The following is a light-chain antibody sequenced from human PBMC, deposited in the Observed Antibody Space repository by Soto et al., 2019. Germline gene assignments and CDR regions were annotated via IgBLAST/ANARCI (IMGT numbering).Light chain of an antibody. V-gene: IGKV1-9*01. J-gene: IGKJ5*01. CDR2: AAS. CDR3: QQLNSYPAV. Sequence: DIQLTQSPSFLSASVGDRVTITCRASQGISSYLAWYQQKPGKAPKLLIYAASTLQSGVPSRFSGSGSGTEFTLTISSLQPEDFATYYCQQLNSYPAVFGQGTRLEIK. CDR1: QGISSY.